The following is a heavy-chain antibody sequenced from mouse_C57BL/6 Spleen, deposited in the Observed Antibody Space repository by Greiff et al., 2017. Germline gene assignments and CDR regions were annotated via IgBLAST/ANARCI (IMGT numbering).Heavy chain of an antibody. CDR3: ARDYGNDGDAMDY. CDR1: GYTFTSHW. J-gene: IGHJ4*01. CDR2: IHPNSGST. Sequence: QVQLQQPGAELVKPGASVKLSCKASGYTFTSHWMHWVKQRPGQGLEWIGMIHPNSGSTNYNEKFKSTATLTVDKSSSTAYMQLSSLTSEDSAVYYCARDYGNDGDAMDYWGQGTSVTVSS. V-gene: IGHV1-64*01. D-gene: IGHD2-2*01.